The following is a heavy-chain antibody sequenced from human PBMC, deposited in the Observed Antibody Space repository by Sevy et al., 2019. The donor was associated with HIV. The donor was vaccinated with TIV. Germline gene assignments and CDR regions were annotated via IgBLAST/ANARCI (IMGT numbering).Heavy chain of an antibody. Sequence: ASVKVSCKASGGTFSSYAISWVRQAPGQGLEWMGGIIPIFGTANYAQKFQGRVTITPDESKSTPYMEQSSLRSEDTAVYYCARSRGSGPASYYYGIDVWAQWTTGTVS. V-gene: IGHV1-69*13. CDR2: IIPIFGTA. J-gene: IGHJ6*01. CDR1: GGTFSSYA. CDR3: ARSRGSGPASYYYGIDV. D-gene: IGHD3-10*01.